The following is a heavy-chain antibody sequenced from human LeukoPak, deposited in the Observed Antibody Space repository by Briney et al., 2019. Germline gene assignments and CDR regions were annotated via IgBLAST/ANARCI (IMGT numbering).Heavy chain of an antibody. Sequence: ASVKVSCKASGYIFTGYYMHWVRQAPGQGLEWMGWINPNSGGTNYAQKFQGRVTMTRDTSISTAYMELSRLRSDDTAVYYCARVEIHSGSSLDYWGQGTLVTVSS. V-gene: IGHV1-2*02. CDR2: INPNSGGT. D-gene: IGHD1-26*01. J-gene: IGHJ4*02. CDR3: ARVEIHSGSSLDY. CDR1: GYIFTGYY.